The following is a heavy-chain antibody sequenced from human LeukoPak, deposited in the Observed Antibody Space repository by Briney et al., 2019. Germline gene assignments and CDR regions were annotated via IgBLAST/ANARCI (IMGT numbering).Heavy chain of an antibody. CDR2: IRFDATNK. CDR1: GFIFSGSS. CDR3: AKEQYPGYFDY. Sequence: GGSLRLSCAASGFIFSGSSMHWVRQAPGKGLEWVSFIRFDATNKYYAASVKGRFTISRDNSNNTLFLQLNDLRTEDTATYFCAKEQYPGYFDYWGQGTLVTVSS. J-gene: IGHJ4*02. V-gene: IGHV3-30*02. D-gene: IGHD2/OR15-2a*01.